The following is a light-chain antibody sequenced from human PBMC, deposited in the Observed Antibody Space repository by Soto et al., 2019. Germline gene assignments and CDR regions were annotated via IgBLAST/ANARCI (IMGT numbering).Light chain of an antibody. CDR3: SSYTSSSSYV. Sequence: QSVLTQPPSASETPGQRVTISCSGSSSNIGSNTVNWYQQFPGTAPKVVIYSNTQRPSGVPDRFSGSKSGTSASLAISGLQSEDEADYYCSSYTSSSSYVFGTGTKVTVL. CDR1: SSNIGSNT. V-gene: IGLV1-44*01. J-gene: IGLJ1*01. CDR2: SNT.